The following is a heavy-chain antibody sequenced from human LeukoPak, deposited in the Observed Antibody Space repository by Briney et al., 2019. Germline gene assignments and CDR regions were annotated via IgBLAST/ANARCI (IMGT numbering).Heavy chain of an antibody. CDR2: MNPNSGKT. D-gene: IGHD3-22*01. CDR3: ARPGGYYDSSGYYYDAFDI. CDR1: GYTFTSYD. V-gene: IGHV1-8*01. J-gene: IGHJ3*02. Sequence: ASVKVSCMASGYTFTSYDINWVGQATGQGLEWMGWMNPNSGKTGYAQKFQGRVTMTRNTSISTAYMELSSLRSDDTAVYYCARPGGYYDSSGYYYDAFDIWGQGTMVTVSS.